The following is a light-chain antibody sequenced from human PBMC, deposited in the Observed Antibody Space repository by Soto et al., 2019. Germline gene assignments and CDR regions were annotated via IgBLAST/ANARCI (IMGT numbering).Light chain of an antibody. CDR3: QQRSHWPALT. Sequence: EIVLTQSPATLSLSPGERATLSCRASQSVSSYLAWYQQKPGQAPRLLIYDASNRATGIPARFSGSGSGTDFTRTISSLEPEDFAVYYCQQRSHWPALTFGGGTKVEIK. CDR2: DAS. CDR1: QSVSSY. J-gene: IGKJ4*01. V-gene: IGKV3-11*01.